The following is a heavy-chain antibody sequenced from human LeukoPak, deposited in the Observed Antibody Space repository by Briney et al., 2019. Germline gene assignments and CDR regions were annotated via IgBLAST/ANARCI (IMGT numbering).Heavy chain of an antibody. CDR1: GYTFTGYY. J-gene: IGHJ4*02. V-gene: IGHV1-2*02. Sequence: ASVKVSFKASGYTFTGYYMHWVRQAPGQGLEWMGWINPNSGGTNYAQKFQGRVTMTRDTSISTAYMELSRLRSDDTAVYYCARSPLGYDPRYYFDYWGQGTLVTVSS. CDR3: ARSPLGYDPRYYFDY. CDR2: INPNSGGT. D-gene: IGHD2-8*01.